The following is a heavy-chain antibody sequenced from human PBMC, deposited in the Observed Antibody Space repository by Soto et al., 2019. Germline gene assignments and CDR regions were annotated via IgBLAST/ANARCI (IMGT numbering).Heavy chain of an antibody. CDR3: ARAKTVDTCFDY. CDR1: GFTFSSYA. CDR2: ISHDGSNK. J-gene: IGHJ4*02. V-gene: IGHV3-30-3*01. D-gene: IGHD5-18*01. Sequence: GGSQRLSCAASGFTFSSYAMHWVRQAPGKGLEWVAVISHDGSNKYYADSVKGRFTISRDNSKNTLYLQMNSLRAEDTAVYYCARAKTVDTCFDYWGQGTLVTVSS.